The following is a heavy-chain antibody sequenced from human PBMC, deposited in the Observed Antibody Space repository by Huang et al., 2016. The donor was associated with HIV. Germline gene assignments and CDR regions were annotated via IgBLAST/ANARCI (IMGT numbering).Heavy chain of an antibody. D-gene: IGHD6-13*01. V-gene: IGHV4-59*01. CDR2: IHYRGGT. J-gene: IGHJ6*02. Sequence: QVQLQESGPGLVKPSETLSLTCTVSGGSISSYYWSWIRQPPGKGLEWIGYIHYRGGTNYHPSRKRRVTTSGDTSKNQFCLELSSVTAADTAVYYCARGGPYSRDYYYYGMDVWGQGTTVTVSS. CDR3: ARGGPYSRDYYYYGMDV. CDR1: GGSISSYY.